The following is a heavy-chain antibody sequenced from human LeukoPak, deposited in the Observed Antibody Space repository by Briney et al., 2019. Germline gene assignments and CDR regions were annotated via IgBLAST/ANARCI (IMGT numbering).Heavy chain of an antibody. CDR2: IYTSGST. J-gene: IGHJ4*02. Sequence: PSETLSLTCTVSGGSISSGNYCWGWIRQPAGKGLEWIGRIYTSGSTNYNPSLTSRVTISVDTSKNQFSLKLSSVTAADTAVYYCARQLQVCSGGSCYSGKGIDYWGQGTLVTVSS. CDR3: ARQLQVCSGGSCYSGKGIDY. CDR1: GGSISSGNYC. V-gene: IGHV4-61*02. D-gene: IGHD2-15*01.